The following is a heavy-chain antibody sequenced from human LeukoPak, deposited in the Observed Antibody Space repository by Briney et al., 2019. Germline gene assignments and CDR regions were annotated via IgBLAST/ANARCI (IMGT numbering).Heavy chain of an antibody. D-gene: IGHD2-15*01. Sequence: GESLKISCKGSGYSFTSYWIGWVRQMPGKGLEWMGIIYPGDSDTRYSPSFQGQVTISADKSISTAYLQWSSLKASDTAMYYCARLKCYYSGGSCCNWFDPWGQGTLVTVSS. J-gene: IGHJ5*02. CDR1: GYSFTSYW. CDR3: ARLKCYYSGGSCCNWFDP. V-gene: IGHV5-51*01. CDR2: IYPGDSDT.